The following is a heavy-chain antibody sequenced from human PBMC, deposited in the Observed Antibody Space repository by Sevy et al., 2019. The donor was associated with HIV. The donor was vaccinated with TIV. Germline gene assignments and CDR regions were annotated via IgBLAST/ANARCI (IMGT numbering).Heavy chain of an antibody. Sequence: GGSLRLSCAASGFTFSSYEMNWVRQAPGKGLEWVSYISSSGSTIYYADSVKGRFTISRDNVKNSLYLQMNSLRAEDTAVYYCARVYYYGSGSYFDYWGQGTLVTVSS. J-gene: IGHJ4*02. CDR2: ISSSGSTI. V-gene: IGHV3-48*03. D-gene: IGHD3-10*01. CDR1: GFTFSSYE. CDR3: ARVYYYGSGSYFDY.